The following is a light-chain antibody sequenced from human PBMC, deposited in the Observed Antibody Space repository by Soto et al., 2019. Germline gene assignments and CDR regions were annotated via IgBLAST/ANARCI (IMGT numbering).Light chain of an antibody. Sequence: QAVVTQPPSVSRAPGQRVAISCTGSSSNIGSTYDVQWYQQLPGTAPKLLIHGNTNRPSGVPDRFSGSKSGTSASLAITGLQADDEADYYCQSYDDSLSVHYVFGTGTKLTVL. CDR1: SSNIGSTYD. CDR3: QSYDDSLSVHYV. V-gene: IGLV1-40*01. CDR2: GNT. J-gene: IGLJ1*01.